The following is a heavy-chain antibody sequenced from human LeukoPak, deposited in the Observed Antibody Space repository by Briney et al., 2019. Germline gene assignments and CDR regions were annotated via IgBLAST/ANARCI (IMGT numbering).Heavy chain of an antibody. V-gene: IGHV4-39*01. CDR3: ARHRSGYYRSFDP. Sequence: WVRQPPGKGLEWIGTIYYSGSTYYNPALKSRVTISVDTSKNQFSVNLTSVTAADTAMCYCARHRSGYYRSFDPWGQGTLVTVSS. CDR2: IYYSGST. J-gene: IGHJ5*02. D-gene: IGHD6-25*01.